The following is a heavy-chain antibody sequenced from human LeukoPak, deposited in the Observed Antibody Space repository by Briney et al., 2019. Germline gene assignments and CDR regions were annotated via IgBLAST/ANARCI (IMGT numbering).Heavy chain of an antibody. CDR1: GGSISSGDYY. CDR2: IYYSGST. V-gene: IGHV4-30-4*08. Sequence: SETLSLTCTVSGGSISSGDYYWSWIRQPPGKGLEWIGYIYYSGSTYYNPSLKSRATISVDTSKNQFSLKLSSVTAADTAVYYCASITMVRGVNYWGQGTLVTVSS. D-gene: IGHD3-10*01. CDR3: ASITMVRGVNY. J-gene: IGHJ4*02.